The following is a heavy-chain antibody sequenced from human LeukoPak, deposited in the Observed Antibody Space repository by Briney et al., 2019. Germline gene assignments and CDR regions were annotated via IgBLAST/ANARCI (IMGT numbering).Heavy chain of an antibody. CDR1: GGSISSHY. CDR2: IWPSGST. Sequence: SETLSLTCTVSGGSISSHYWNWIRQLPGKGLEWIGYIWPSGSTNYNPSLSGRVAISLDKSRNHFTLMVTAVTAADTAFYYCARKGPEHLPTYFDHWGRGILVTVSS. D-gene: IGHD2-21*01. V-gene: IGHV4-4*08. J-gene: IGHJ4*02. CDR3: ARKGPEHLPTYFDH.